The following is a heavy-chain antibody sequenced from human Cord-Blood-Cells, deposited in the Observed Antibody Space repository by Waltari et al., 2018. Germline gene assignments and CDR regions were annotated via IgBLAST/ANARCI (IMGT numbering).Heavy chain of an antibody. CDR3: AHRNRVGPPEY. CDR2: IYWNDDK. V-gene: IGHV2-5*01. CDR1: GFSPSTSGVG. J-gene: IGHJ4*02. D-gene: IGHD1-26*01. Sequence: QITLKESGPTLVKPTQTLTLTCTFSGFSPSTSGVGVGWIRQPAGKALEWLALIYWNDDKRYSPSLKSRLTITKDTSKNQVVLTMTNMDPVDTATYYCAHRNRVGPPEYWGQGTLVTVSS.